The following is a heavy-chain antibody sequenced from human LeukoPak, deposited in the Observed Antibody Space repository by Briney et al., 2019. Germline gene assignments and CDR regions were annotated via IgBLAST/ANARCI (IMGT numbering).Heavy chain of an antibody. CDR1: GFTFSTYS. Sequence: GGSLRPSCAASGFTFSTYSMNWVRQAPGKGLEWVSSISSTSKYVYYADSVKGRFTVSRDNAKNSLFLQMNSLRAEDTAVYYCASHVGSTRNFDYWGQGTLVTVSS. J-gene: IGHJ4*02. D-gene: IGHD2-2*01. CDR3: ASHVGSTRNFDY. CDR2: ISSTSKYV. V-gene: IGHV3-21*01.